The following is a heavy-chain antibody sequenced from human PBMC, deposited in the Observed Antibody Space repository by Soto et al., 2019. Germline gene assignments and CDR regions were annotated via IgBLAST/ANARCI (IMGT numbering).Heavy chain of an antibody. CDR3: ASQTYSYSWHH. CDR2: TSHDGMT. D-gene: IGHD5-18*01. CDR1: SGSITSTVW. V-gene: IGHV4-4*02. J-gene: IGHJ5*02. Sequence: QVQLQESGPGLVKPSGTLSLTCAVSSGSITSTVWWSWVRQPPGKGLEWIGETSHDGMTNYNPSLKSRVTISVDRSRNQFSLKLSYVTAADTAVYYCASQTYSYSWHHWGQGTRVTVSS.